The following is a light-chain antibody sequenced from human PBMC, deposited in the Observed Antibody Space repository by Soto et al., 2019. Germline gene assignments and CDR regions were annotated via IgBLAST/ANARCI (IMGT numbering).Light chain of an antibody. CDR1: SSDVGGYNY. CDR2: DVS. V-gene: IGLV2-14*01. CDR3: SSYTSSIL. Sequence: QSALTQPASVXGSXXXXXXISCTGTSSDVGGYNYVSWYQQHPGKAPKLMIYDVSNRPSGVSNRFSGSKSGNTASLTISGLQAEDEADYYCSSYTSSILFGGGTKLTVL. J-gene: IGLJ2*01.